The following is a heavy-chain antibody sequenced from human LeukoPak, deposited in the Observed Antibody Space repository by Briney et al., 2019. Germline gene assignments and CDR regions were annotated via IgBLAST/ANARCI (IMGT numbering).Heavy chain of an antibody. J-gene: IGHJ4*02. V-gene: IGHV3-23*01. D-gene: IGHD3-22*01. CDR2: ISGSGDNT. CDR3: AKGSYYDSSGSFYFDY. Sequence: GGSLRLSCAASGFTFSSYAMSWVRQAPGKGLEWVSGISGSGDNTYYADSVKGRFTISRDNSKNTLYVQVNSLGTEDTAAYYCAKGSYYDSSGSFYFDYWGLGTLVTVSS. CDR1: GFTFSSYA.